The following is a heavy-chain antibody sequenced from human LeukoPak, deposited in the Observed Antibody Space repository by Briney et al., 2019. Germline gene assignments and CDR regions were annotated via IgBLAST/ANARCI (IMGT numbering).Heavy chain of an antibody. Sequence: GGSLRLSCAASGFTFSNYGLSWVRQAPGKGLEWVSGITGSGGSTYYADSVKGRFTISRDNSKNTLYLQMNSLRAEDTAIYYCARPTAYFDYWGQGTLVTVSS. CDR2: ITGSGGST. J-gene: IGHJ4*02. CDR3: ARPTAYFDY. CDR1: GFTFSNYG. V-gene: IGHV3-23*01.